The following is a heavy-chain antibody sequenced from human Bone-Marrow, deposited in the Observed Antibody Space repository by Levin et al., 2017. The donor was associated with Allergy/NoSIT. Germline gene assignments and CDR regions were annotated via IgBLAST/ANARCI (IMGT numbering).Heavy chain of an antibody. J-gene: IGHJ4*02. D-gene: IGHD6-13*01. CDR3: ARAESINWYSSSWHQFDY. Sequence: GASVKVSCKASGYTFTSYGISWVRQAPGQGLEWMGWISAYNGNTNYAQKLQGRVTMTTDTSTSTAYMELRSLRSDDTAVYYCARAESINWYSSSWHQFDYWGQGTLVTVSS. CDR1: GYTFTSYG. CDR2: ISAYNGNT. V-gene: IGHV1-18*01.